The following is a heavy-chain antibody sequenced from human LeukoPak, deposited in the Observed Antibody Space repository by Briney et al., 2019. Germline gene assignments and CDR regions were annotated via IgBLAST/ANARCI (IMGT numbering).Heavy chain of an antibody. Sequence: GGSLRLSCAASGFTFDDYAMHWVRQAPGKGLEWVSGISWNSGSIGYADSVKGRFTISRDNAKNSLYLQMNSLRAEDTALYYCAKDIGYGYGYYFDYWGQGTLVTVSS. D-gene: IGHD5-18*01. CDR2: ISWNSGSI. CDR1: GFTFDDYA. CDR3: AKDIGYGYGYYFDY. J-gene: IGHJ4*02. V-gene: IGHV3-9*01.